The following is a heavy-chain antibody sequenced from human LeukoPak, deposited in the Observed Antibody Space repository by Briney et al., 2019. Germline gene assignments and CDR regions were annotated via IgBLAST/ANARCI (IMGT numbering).Heavy chain of an antibody. CDR3: ATNYGDYEEYFQH. J-gene: IGHJ1*01. CDR2: IIPILGIA. D-gene: IGHD4-17*01. CDR1: GGTFSSYA. Sequence: SVKVSCKASGGTFSSYAISWVRQAPGQGLEWMGRIIPILGIANYAQKFQGRVTITADKSTSTAYMELSSLRSEDTAVYYCATNYGDYEEYFQHWGQGTLVTVSS. V-gene: IGHV1-69*04.